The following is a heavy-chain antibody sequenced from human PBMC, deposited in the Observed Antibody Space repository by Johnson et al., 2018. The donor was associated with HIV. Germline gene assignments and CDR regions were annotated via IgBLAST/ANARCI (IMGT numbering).Heavy chain of an antibody. Sequence: QVQLVESGGGVVQPGRSLRLSCAASGFTFSSYAMHWVRQAPGKGLEWVAVITYDGSNKYYADSVKGRFTISRDNSKNTLDLQMNSLRAEDTAVYYCARDRGGYSYGYDSDAFDIWGQGTMVTVSS. CDR3: ARDRGGYSYGYDSDAFDI. V-gene: IGHV3-30*14. CDR1: GFTFSSYA. J-gene: IGHJ3*02. CDR2: ITYDGSNK. D-gene: IGHD5-18*01.